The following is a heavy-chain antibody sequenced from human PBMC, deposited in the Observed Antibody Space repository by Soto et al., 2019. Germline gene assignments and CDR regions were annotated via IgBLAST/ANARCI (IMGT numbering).Heavy chain of an antibody. CDR3: AKLRISMIVVPSHDAFDI. CDR1: GFTFNIYA. V-gene: IGHV3-23*01. D-gene: IGHD3-22*01. Sequence: EVQLLESGGGLVQPGGSLRLSCAASGFTFNIYAMSWVRQAPGKGLEWVSAISGSYGNTYYAASVKGRFTISRDNSKNTLYLQMNSLRAEDTAVYYCAKLRISMIVVPSHDAFDIWGQGTMVTVSS. CDR2: ISGSYGNT. J-gene: IGHJ3*02.